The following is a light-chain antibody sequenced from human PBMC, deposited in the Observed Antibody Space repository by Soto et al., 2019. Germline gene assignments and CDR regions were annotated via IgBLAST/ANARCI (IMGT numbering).Light chain of an antibody. CDR3: QTWGSGVGV. CDR1: SWNSNYA. Sequence: QSVVTQSPSASAALGPWVKLTCTLSSWNSNYAIAWHQQQSEKGTRYLMKLNSDGSHRKGDGIPVRFSGSSSGAERDLTSSSLQSEADDDYYCQTWGSGVGVFGGGTKLTVL. J-gene: IGLJ2*01. CDR2: LNSDGSH. V-gene: IGLV4-69*01.